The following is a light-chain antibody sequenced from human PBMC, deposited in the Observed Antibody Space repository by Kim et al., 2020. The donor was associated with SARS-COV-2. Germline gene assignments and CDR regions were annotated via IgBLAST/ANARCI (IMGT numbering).Light chain of an antibody. J-gene: IGLJ2*01. Sequence: VTVSCSGSRTNSGTNYDYWYQQLPGTAPKLLISRDNQRPSGVPDRFSGSKSGTSASLAISGLRSEDEAYYYCAAWDDSLSGRVFGGGTQLTVL. V-gene: IGLV1-47*01. CDR1: RTNSGTNY. CDR3: AAWDDSLSGRV. CDR2: RDN.